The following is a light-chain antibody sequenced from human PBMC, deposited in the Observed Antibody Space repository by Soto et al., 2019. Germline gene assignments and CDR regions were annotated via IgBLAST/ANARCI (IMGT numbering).Light chain of an antibody. CDR3: QQYVSSPWT. CDR2: GAS. CDR1: QSVSNSY. Sequence: EIVLTQSPGTLSLSPGERATLSCRASQSVSNSYLAWYQQRPGQAPRLLIYGASTRATGIPDRFSGSGSGTDFTLTISGLEPEDFAVYFCQQYVSSPWTFGQGTKVEF. V-gene: IGKV3-20*01. J-gene: IGKJ1*01.